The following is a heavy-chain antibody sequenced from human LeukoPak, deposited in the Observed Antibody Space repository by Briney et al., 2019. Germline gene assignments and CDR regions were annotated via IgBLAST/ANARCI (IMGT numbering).Heavy chain of an antibody. CDR2: INSDGSST. CDR3: AKVRDSSSIMPQGNWFDP. V-gene: IGHV3-74*01. Sequence: GGSLRLSCAASGFTFSSYWMHWVRQAPGKGLVWVSRINSDGSSTSYADSVKGRFTISRDNAKNTLYLQMNSLRAEDTAVYYCAKVRDSSSIMPQGNWFDPWGQGTLVTVSS. CDR1: GFTFSSYW. J-gene: IGHJ5*02. D-gene: IGHD6-6*01.